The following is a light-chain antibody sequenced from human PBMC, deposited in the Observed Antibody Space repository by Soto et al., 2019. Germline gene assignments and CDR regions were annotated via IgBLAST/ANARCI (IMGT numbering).Light chain of an antibody. CDR2: GAS. Sequence: EIVLTQSPGTLSLSPGERATLSCRASQSVSSNYLVWYQQKPGQSPRLLIYGASSRATGIPDRFSGSGSGTDFTLTISRLEPEDLAVYYCQQYTPALPWTFGQGTKVAIK. CDR3: QQYTPALPWT. J-gene: IGKJ1*01. CDR1: QSVSSNY. V-gene: IGKV3-20*01.